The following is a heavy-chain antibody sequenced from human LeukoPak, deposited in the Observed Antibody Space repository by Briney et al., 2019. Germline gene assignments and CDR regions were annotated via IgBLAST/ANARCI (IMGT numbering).Heavy chain of an antibody. CDR3: ARDRIGPSTRST. CDR2: ISSSGSNM. J-gene: IGHJ5*02. D-gene: IGHD1-26*01. Sequence: PGGSLRLSCAASGFTFRSYSMYWVRQAPGKGLEWVSYISSSGSNMYYADSVKGRFTISRDNVKNSLYLQMNSLRAEDTAVYYCARDRIGPSTRSTWGQGTLVSVSS. CDR1: GFTFRSYS. V-gene: IGHV3-48*01.